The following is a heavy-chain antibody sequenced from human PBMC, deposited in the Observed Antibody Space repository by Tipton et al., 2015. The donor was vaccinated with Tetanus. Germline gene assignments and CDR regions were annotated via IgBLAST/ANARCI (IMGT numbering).Heavy chain of an antibody. Sequence: LSLTCSASGFIFSNYWMSWVRQAPGKGLEWVANINRDGSGKFYVDSVKGRFTISRDEAKNSLYLQMSSLRVGDTAVYYCERDRGEDWTNFYYMDVWGKGATVTVSS. CDR2: INRDGSGK. CDR3: ERDRGEDWTNFYYMDV. J-gene: IGHJ6*03. V-gene: IGHV3-7*01. CDR1: GFIFSNYW. D-gene: IGHD3/OR15-3a*01.